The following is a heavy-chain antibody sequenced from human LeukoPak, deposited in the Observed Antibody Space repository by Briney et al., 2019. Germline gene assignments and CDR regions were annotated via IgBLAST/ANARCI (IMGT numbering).Heavy chain of an antibody. J-gene: IGHJ4*02. CDR2: MYYSGST. D-gene: IGHD1-26*01. CDR3: ATSSGSYYY. CDR1: GYSISSGYY. V-gene: IGHV4-38-2*02. Sequence: SETLSLTCTVSGYSISSGYYWGWIRQPPGKGLEWIGSMYYSGSTYYNPSLKSRVTIYVDTSKNQFSLKLSSVTAADTAVYYCATSSGSYYYWGQGTLVTVSS.